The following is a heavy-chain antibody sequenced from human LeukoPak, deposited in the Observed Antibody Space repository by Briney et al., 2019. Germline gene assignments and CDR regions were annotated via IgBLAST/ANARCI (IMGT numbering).Heavy chain of an antibody. CDR1: GFTFSSYA. CDR2: ISGSGGST. V-gene: IGHV3-23*01. Sequence: GGSLRLSCAASGFTFSSYAMSWVRQAPGKGLEWVSAISGSGGSTYYADSVKGRFTISRDNAKNSLYLQMNSLRAEDTAVYYCARDDGDYAHPVDYWGQGTLVTVSS. D-gene: IGHD4-17*01. CDR3: ARDDGDYAHPVDY. J-gene: IGHJ4*02.